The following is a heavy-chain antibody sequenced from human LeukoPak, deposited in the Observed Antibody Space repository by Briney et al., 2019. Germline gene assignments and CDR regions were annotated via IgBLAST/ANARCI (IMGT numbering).Heavy chain of an antibody. V-gene: IGHV1-3*01. CDR3: ATDRAGTAYTFDI. Sequence: ASVKVSCEASGYTFTSYAMHWVRQAPGQRLEWMGWINAGNGNTKYSQKFQGRVTITRDTSASTAYMELSSLRSEDTAVYYCATDRAGTAYTFDIWGQGTMVTVSS. J-gene: IGHJ3*02. CDR1: GYTFTSYA. D-gene: IGHD6-19*01. CDR2: INAGNGNT.